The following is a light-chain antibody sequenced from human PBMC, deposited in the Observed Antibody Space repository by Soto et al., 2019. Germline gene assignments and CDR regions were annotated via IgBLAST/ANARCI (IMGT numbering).Light chain of an antibody. CDR2: GAS. J-gene: IGKJ1*01. CDR3: QQYNNWPRT. CDR1: QSVASRN. Sequence: EIVLTQSPGTLSLSPGERATLSCRASQSVASRNLAWYQQKSGQAPRLLIYGASTRATGIPARFSGSGSGTEFTLTISSLQSEDFAVYYCQQYNNWPRTFGQGTKVDIK. V-gene: IGKV3-15*01.